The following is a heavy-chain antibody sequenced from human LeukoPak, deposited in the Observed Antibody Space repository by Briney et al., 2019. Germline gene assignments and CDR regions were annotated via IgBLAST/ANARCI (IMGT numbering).Heavy chain of an antibody. V-gene: IGHV1-69*06. D-gene: IGHD4-11*01. J-gene: IGHJ4*02. Sequence: ASVKVSCKASGGSFNSHATSWVRQAPGQGLEWMGGIIPVFGRATYAPKFQGRVTITADTSTSTAYMELSSLRSGDTAVYYCARGDGFYSNYGFDSWGQGTLVTVSS. CDR2: IIPVFGRA. CDR3: ARGDGFYSNYGFDS. CDR1: GGSFNSHA.